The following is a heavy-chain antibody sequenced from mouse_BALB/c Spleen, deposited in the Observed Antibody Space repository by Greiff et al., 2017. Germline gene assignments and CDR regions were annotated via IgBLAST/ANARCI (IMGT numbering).Heavy chain of an antibody. Sequence: EAQLQQSGAELVKPGASVKLSCTASGFNIKDTYMHWVKQRPEQGLEWIGRIDPANGNTKYDPKFQGKATITADTSSNTAYLQLSSLTSEDTAVYYCARGTMIKTFYYAMDYWGQGTSVTVSS. D-gene: IGHD2-4*01. CDR2: IDPANGNT. CDR3: ARGTMIKTFYYAMDY. J-gene: IGHJ4*01. CDR1: GFNIKDTY. V-gene: IGHV14-3*02.